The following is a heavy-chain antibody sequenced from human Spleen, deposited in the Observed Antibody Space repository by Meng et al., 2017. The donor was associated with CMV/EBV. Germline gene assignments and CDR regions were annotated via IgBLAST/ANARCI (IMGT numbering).Heavy chain of an antibody. J-gene: IGHJ4*02. V-gene: IGHV3-15*01. CDR1: GFTFSNAW. D-gene: IGHD3-10*01. Sequence: SGFTFSNAWMSWVRQAPGKGLEWVGRIKSKTDGGTTDYAAPVKGRFTISRDDSKNTLYLQMNSLKTEDTAVYYCTTRVTWFGELLSGWGQGTLVTVSS. CDR3: TTRVTWFGELLSG. CDR2: IKSKTDGGTT.